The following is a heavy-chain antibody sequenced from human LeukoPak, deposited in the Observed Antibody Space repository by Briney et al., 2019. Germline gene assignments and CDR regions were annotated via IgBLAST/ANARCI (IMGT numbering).Heavy chain of an antibody. CDR2: MNPNSGNT. Sequence: GASLKVSCKASGYTFTSYDINWVRQATGQGREWMGWMNPNSGNTGYAQKFQGRVTMTRNTSISTAYMELSSLRSEDTAVYYCATLRGFGPLPSSYYYYYGMDVWGQGTTVTVSS. CDR1: GYTFTSYD. D-gene: IGHD3-10*01. J-gene: IGHJ6*02. V-gene: IGHV1-8*01. CDR3: ATLRGFGPLPSSYYYYYGMDV.